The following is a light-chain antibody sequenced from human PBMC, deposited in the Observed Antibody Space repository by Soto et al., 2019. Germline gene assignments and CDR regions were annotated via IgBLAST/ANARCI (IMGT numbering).Light chain of an antibody. CDR1: QGIGSQ. CDR2: AAS. Sequence: DIQVTQSPSSVSASVGDRVSITCRASQGIGSQLAWYQQKPGKAPKLLIHAASTLQRGVPSRFSGSGSGTDFTLTISSLQSEDFATYYCQQANAFPRTFGQGTKVDIK. J-gene: IGKJ1*01. CDR3: QQANAFPRT. V-gene: IGKV1-12*01.